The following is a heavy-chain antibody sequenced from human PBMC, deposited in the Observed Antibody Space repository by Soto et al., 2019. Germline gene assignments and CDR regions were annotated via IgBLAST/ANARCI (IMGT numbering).Heavy chain of an antibody. Sequence: PSETLSLTCAVSGFSISSGYFWGWIRQPPGKGPEWLGSIYHSGTTYYNPSVKGRVTISVDTSKNQFSLKMSSVTAADTAVYYCARDSSGYYWFDPWGQGTLLTVSS. CDR1: GFSISSGYF. D-gene: IGHD3-22*01. CDR3: ARDSSGYYWFDP. J-gene: IGHJ5*02. V-gene: IGHV4-38-2*02. CDR2: IYHSGTT.